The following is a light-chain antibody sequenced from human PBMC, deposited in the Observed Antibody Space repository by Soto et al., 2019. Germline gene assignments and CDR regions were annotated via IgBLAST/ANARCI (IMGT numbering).Light chain of an antibody. V-gene: IGLV1-44*01. J-gene: IGLJ1*01. Sequence: QSVLTQPPSASGTPGQSVTISCSGSSSNIGSNTVNWYQQLPGTAPKLLIYSNNQRPSGAPDRFSGSKSGTSASLAISGLQSEDEADYYCAAWDDSLNGYVFGNGKKVTV. CDR3: AAWDDSLNGYV. CDR1: SSNIGSNT. CDR2: SNN.